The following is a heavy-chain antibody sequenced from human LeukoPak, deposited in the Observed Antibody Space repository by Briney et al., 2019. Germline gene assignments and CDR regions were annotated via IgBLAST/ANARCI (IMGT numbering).Heavy chain of an antibody. CDR3: ARAPYRYYGMDV. V-gene: IGHV3-13*01. D-gene: IGHD3-16*02. J-gene: IGHJ6*02. CDR2: IGTAGDT. CDR1: GFTFSSYD. Sequence: GGSLGLSCAASGFTFSSYDMHWVRQATGKGLEWVSAIGTAGDTYYPGSVKGRFTISRENAKNSLYLQMNSLRAEDTAVYYCARAPYRYYGMDVWGQGTTVTVSS.